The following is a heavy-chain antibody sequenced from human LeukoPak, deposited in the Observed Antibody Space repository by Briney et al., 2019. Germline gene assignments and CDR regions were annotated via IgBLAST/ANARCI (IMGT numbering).Heavy chain of an antibody. CDR3: ARGAPVVVPSDYGPGYFRL. Sequence: ASVKVSCKASGYTFTAYFMHWLRQAPGHGLEWMGIINPSGASRSYAQKFQGRVTMTTDTSTSTVYMELSSLRSEDTAVYYCARGAPVVVPSDYGPGYFRLWGQGTLVTVSS. D-gene: IGHD2-15*01. CDR1: GYTFTAYF. J-gene: IGHJ1*01. V-gene: IGHV1-46*01. CDR2: INPSGASR.